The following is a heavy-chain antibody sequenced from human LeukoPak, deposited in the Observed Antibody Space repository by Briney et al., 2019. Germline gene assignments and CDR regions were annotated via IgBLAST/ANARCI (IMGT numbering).Heavy chain of an antibody. CDR3: IRDFRSADL. J-gene: IGHJ5*02. V-gene: IGHV3-48*04. CDR2: ITASGTAM. Sequence: GGPLRLSCAASGFTFSSYSMNWVRQAPGKGLEWVSHITASGTAMFYADSVKGRFTISRDNAKNTVYLEMNSLSVEDTATYYCIRDFRSADLWGQGTLVTVTS. CDR1: GFTFSSYS.